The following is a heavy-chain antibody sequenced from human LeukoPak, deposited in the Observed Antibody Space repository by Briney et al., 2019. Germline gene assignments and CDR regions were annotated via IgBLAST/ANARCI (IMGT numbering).Heavy chain of an antibody. D-gene: IGHD4-17*01. CDR3: AKDRAPYGDYVAFDY. CDR2: ISYDGSNK. Sequence: GRSLRLSCAPSGFTFSSYGMHWVRQAPGKGLEWVAFISYDGSNKYYADSVKGRFTISRDNSKNTLYLQMNSLRAEDTAVYYCAKDRAPYGDYVAFDYWGQGTLVTVSS. J-gene: IGHJ4*02. V-gene: IGHV3-30*18. CDR1: GFTFSSYG.